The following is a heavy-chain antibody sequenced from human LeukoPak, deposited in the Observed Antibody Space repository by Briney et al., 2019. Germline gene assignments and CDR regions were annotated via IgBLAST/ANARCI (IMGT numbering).Heavy chain of an antibody. CDR2: INLDGIKK. CDR3: AKSLLTTATGTGRAFDI. D-gene: IGHD1-1*01. CDR1: GFTFSHYW. Sequence: GGSLRLSCATSGFTFSHYWMSWVRQAPGKGLEWVANINLDGIKKYHVDSVKGRFTISRDNAQNSLYLQMNSLRADDTAVYYCAKSLLTTATGTGRAFDIWGQGTMVTVSS. V-gene: IGHV3-7*03. J-gene: IGHJ3*02.